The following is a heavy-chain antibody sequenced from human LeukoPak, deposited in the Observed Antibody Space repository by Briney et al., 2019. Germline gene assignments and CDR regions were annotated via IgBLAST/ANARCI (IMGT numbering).Heavy chain of an antibody. CDR1: GGSISSGSYY. D-gene: IGHD1-1*01. CDR2: IYTSGST. CDR3: ARAGPITTGHYYYYMDV. Sequence: SETLSLTCTVSGGSISSGSYYWSWLRQPAGTGLEWIGRIYTSGSTNYNPSLKSRVTISVDTSKNQFSLKLSSVTAADTAVYYCARAGPITTGHYYYYMDVWGKGTTVTISS. V-gene: IGHV4-61*02. J-gene: IGHJ6*03.